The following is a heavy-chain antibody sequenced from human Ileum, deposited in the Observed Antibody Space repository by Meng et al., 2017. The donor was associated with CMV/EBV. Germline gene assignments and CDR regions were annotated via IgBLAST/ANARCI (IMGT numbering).Heavy chain of an antibody. CDR1: GFTFSDYW. J-gene: IGHJ1*01. Sequence: GESLKISCEVSGFTFSDYWMNWVRQAPGKGLEWVANIKQDGSQKFYVDSVKGRFIISRDNSKNSLYLEMNNLRAEDTAVYYCTGGTGWSSDRWGRGTLVTVSS. CDR3: TGGTGWSSDR. D-gene: IGHD2-15*01. CDR2: IKQDGSQK. V-gene: IGHV3-7*04.